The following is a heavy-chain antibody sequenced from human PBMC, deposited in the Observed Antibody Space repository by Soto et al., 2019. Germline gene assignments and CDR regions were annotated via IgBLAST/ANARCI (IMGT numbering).Heavy chain of an antibody. J-gene: IGHJ3*02. V-gene: IGHV3-73*01. Sequence: GGSLRLSCAASGFTFSGSAMHWVRQASGKGLEWVGRIRSKANSYATAYAASVKGRFTISRDDSKNTAYLQMNSLKTEDTAVYYCTGYSSTHGAFDIWGQGTMVTVSS. D-gene: IGHD6-13*01. CDR1: GFTFSGSA. CDR3: TGYSSTHGAFDI. CDR2: IRSKANSYAT.